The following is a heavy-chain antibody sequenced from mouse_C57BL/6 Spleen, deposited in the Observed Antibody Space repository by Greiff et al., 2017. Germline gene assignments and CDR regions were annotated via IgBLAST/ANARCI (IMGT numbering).Heavy chain of an antibody. Sequence: VKLQESGAELVRPGASVTLSCKASGYTFTDYEMHWVKQTPVHGLEWIGAIDPETGGTAYNQKFKGKAILTADKSSSTAYMELRSLTSEDSAVYYCTRSNWDNYAMDYWGQGTSVTVSS. CDR1: GYTFTDYE. CDR3: TRSNWDNYAMDY. V-gene: IGHV1-15*01. J-gene: IGHJ4*01. D-gene: IGHD4-1*02. CDR2: IDPETGGT.